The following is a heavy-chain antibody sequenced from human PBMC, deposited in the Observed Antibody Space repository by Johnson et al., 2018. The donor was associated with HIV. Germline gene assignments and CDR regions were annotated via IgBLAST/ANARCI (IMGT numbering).Heavy chain of an antibody. Sequence: VQLVESGGGVVQPGRSLRLSCAASGFTFSSYAMHWVRQAPGKGLEWVSAISGSGGSTYYADSVKGRFTISRDNSKNTLYLQMNSPRAEDTAVYYCAKDVSVVTPSGSFDIWGQGTRVTVSS. CDR3: AKDVSVVTPSGSFDI. CDR2: ISGSGGST. D-gene: IGHD4-23*01. J-gene: IGHJ3*02. CDR1: GFTFSSYA. V-gene: IGHV3-23*04.